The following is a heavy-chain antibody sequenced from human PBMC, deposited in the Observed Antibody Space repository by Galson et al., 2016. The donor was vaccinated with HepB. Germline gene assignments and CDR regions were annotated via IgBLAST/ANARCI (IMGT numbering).Heavy chain of an antibody. D-gene: IGHD2-21*02. V-gene: IGHV3-15*01. Sequence: SLRLSCAASGFSFNQVWMSWVRQAPGKGLEWVGRITSKSDGTTDYAAAVKDRFSISSDASKNTLYLQMNSLKTEDTAMYYCRLVGTPQGLESWGQGTLVTVSS. CDR1: GFSFNQVW. J-gene: IGHJ4*02. CDR3: RLVGTPQGLES. CDR2: ITSKSDGTT.